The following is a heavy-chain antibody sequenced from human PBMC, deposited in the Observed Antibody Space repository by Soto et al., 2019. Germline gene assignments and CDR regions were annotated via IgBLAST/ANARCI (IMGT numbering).Heavy chain of an antibody. J-gene: IGHJ4*02. D-gene: IGHD1-7*01. CDR3: VREPNWNYEMGNYFDN. CDR1: GGSISSGDYY. CDR2: IFHSGST. Sequence: SETLSLTCTVSGGSISSGDYYWTWIRQPPGKGLEWIGYIFHSGSTYYNPSLQSRVTMSVDMSENQFSLRLRSVAAADTAVYYCVREPNWNYEMGNYFDNWGQGTLVTVSS. V-gene: IGHV4-30-4*01.